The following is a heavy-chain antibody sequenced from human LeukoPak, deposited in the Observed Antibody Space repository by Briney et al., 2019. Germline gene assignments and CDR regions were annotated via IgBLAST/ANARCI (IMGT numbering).Heavy chain of an antibody. D-gene: IGHD4-11*01. Sequence: KTSETLSLTCTVSGGSISNYYWSWIRQPPGKGLEWIGYIYYSGSTNYNPSLKSRVTISVDTSKNEFSLKLSSVTAADTAVYYCARQLSGDYSFDYWGRGTLVTVSS. CDR1: GGSISNYY. CDR3: ARQLSGDYSFDY. J-gene: IGHJ4*02. V-gene: IGHV4-59*08. CDR2: IYYSGST.